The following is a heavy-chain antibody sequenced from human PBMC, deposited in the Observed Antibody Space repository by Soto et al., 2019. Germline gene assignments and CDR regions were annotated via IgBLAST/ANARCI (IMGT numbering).Heavy chain of an antibody. CDR3: FGGQYFGDY. Sequence: SETLSLTCAVYGGSFSGYYWTWIRQPPGTGLEWIGEINHSGSTNYNPSLKSRVTISVDTSKNQFSLKLSSVTAADTAVYYCFGGQYFGDYWGQGTLVTVSS. V-gene: IGHV4-34*01. D-gene: IGHD3-22*01. J-gene: IGHJ4*02. CDR2: INHSGST. CDR1: GGSFSGYY.